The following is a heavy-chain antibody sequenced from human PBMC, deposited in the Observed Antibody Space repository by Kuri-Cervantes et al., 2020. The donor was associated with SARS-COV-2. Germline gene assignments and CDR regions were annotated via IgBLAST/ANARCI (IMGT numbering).Heavy chain of an antibody. J-gene: IGHJ6*03. V-gene: IGHV1-2*02. CDR2: INPNSGGT. CDR1: GYTFTGYY. D-gene: IGHD7-27*01. Sequence: ASVKVSCKASGYTFTGYYMHWVRQAPGQGLEWMGWINPNSGGTNYAQKFQGRVTMTRDTSISTAYMEPSRLRSDDTAVYYCARDLAWGGYYMDVWCKGTTVTVSS. CDR3: ARDLAWGGYYMDV.